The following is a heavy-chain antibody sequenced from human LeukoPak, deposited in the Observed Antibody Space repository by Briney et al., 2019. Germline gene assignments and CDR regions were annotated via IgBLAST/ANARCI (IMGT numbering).Heavy chain of an antibody. CDR3: ARDPVSGYSSSSYAFDI. J-gene: IGHJ3*02. CDR1: GFTFSSYS. CDR2: ISTTSSYI. V-gene: IGHV3-21*01. D-gene: IGHD6-6*01. Sequence: PGGSLRLTCAASGFTFSSYSMSWVRQALGKGQEWVSSISTTSSYIYYADSLKGRFTISRDNAKNSLYLQMNSLRAEDTAVYYCARDPVSGYSSSSYAFDIGAEGTMVTVSS.